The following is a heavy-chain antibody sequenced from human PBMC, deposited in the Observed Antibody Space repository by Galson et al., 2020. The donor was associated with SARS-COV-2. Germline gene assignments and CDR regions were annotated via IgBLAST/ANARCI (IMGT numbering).Heavy chain of an antibody. V-gene: IGHV1-69*05. CDR3: AREDARFPHYYYYYMDV. CDR1: GGTFSSYA. D-gene: IGHD3-3*01. Sequence: ASVTVSCKASGGTFSSYAISWVRQAPGQGLEWMGGIIPIFGTANYAQKFQGRVTITTDESTSTAYMELSSLRSEDTAVYYCAREDARFPHYYYYYMDVWGKGTTVTVSS. J-gene: IGHJ6*03. CDR2: IIPIFGTA.